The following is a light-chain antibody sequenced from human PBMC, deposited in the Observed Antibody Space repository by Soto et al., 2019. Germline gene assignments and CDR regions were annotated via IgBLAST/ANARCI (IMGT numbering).Light chain of an antibody. CDR1: QSVSSSF. CDR2: GAS. V-gene: IGKV3-20*01. CDR3: QQYDRSPGT. J-gene: IGKJ1*01. Sequence: EIVLTQSPGTLSLSPGERATLSCRASQSVSSSFLAWYKQKPGQAPRLLIYGASSRATGIPDRFSGSGSGTDFTLTISRLEPEDFAVYYCQQYDRSPGTFGQGTKVEIK.